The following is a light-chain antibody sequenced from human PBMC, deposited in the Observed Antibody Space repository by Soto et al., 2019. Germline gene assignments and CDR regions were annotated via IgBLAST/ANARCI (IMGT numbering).Light chain of an antibody. CDR1: SSDVGGYNY. V-gene: IGLV2-14*01. CDR2: DAS. CDR3: SSYTSSSTLWV. Sequence: QSVLTQPASVSGSPGQSITISCTGTSSDVGGYNYVSWYQQHPGKAPKLMIYDASNRPSGVSNRFSGSKSGNTASLTISGLQAEDEADYYCSSYTSSSTLWVFGGGTKLTVL. J-gene: IGLJ3*02.